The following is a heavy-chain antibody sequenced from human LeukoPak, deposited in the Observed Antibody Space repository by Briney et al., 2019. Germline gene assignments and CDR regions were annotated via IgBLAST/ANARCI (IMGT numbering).Heavy chain of an antibody. Sequence: ASVKVSCKASGYTFTGYYMHWVRQAPGQGLEWMGWINPNSGGTNYAQKFQGRVTVTRDTSISTAYMELSRLRSDDTAVYYCASQMYYYGSGSYYGFDYWGQGTLVTVSS. V-gene: IGHV1-2*02. CDR1: GYTFTGYY. CDR3: ASQMYYYGSGSYYGFDY. D-gene: IGHD3-10*01. CDR2: INPNSGGT. J-gene: IGHJ4*02.